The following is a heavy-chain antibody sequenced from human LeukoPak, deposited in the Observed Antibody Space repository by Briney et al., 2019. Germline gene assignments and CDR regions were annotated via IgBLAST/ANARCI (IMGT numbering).Heavy chain of an antibody. V-gene: IGHV3-7*03. Sequence: GGSLRLSCAASGFTFSNYWMSWVRRAPGKGLEWVANIKQDGSETYYVDSVRGRFTISRDNARNSLYLQMNSLSPEDTAFYYCAKGRIKMAQLSLAADGFHIWGRGTMVAVSS. D-gene: IGHD5-24*01. CDR1: GFTFSNYW. J-gene: IGHJ3*02. CDR3: AKGRIKMAQLSLAADGFHI. CDR2: IKQDGSET.